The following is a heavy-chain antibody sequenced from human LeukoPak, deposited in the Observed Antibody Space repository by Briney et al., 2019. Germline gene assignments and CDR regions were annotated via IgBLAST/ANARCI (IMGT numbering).Heavy chain of an antibody. J-gene: IGHJ6*03. Sequence: SETLSLTCTVSGGSISSYYWSWIRQPAGKGLEWIGRIYTSWSTNYNPSLKSRVTMSVDTSKNQVSLKLRSVTPAGTAVDYCARDKGGITMVRGVIKVDYYYYMDGWGKGTTVTVPS. CDR1: GGSISSYY. CDR3: ARDKGGITMVRGVIKVDYYYYMDG. V-gene: IGHV4-4*07. D-gene: IGHD3-10*01. CDR2: IYTSWST.